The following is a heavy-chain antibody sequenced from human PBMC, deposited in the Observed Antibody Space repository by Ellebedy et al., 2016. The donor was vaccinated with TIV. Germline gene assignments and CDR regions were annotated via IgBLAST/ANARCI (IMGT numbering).Heavy chain of an antibody. D-gene: IGHD3-10*01. CDR1: GFTLSSYS. V-gene: IGHV3-48*02. Sequence: GESLKTSCAASGFTLSSYSMNWVRQAPGKGLEWVSYISGSSNTIYYADSVKGRFTIFRDNAKNSLYLQMNILRDADTAVYYWARYGFGEHRSYFFDVWGQGTRVTVSS. J-gene: IGHJ4*02. CDR3: ARYGFGEHRSYFFDV. CDR2: ISGSSNTI.